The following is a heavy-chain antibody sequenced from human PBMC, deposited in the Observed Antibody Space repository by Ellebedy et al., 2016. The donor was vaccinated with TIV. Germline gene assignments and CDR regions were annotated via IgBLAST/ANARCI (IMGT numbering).Heavy chain of an antibody. CDR2: IYYSGST. D-gene: IGHD1-1*01. V-gene: IGHV4-61*01. CDR1: RGSVSSGSSY. Sequence: SETLSLTXTVSRGSVSSGSSYWSWIRQPPGKGLEWIGYIYYSGSTKYNPSPKSRVTISVDTSKKQISLKLRSVTAADTAVYYCTRSLEDQLEAFDIWGQGTTVTVSS. CDR3: TRSLEDQLEAFDI. J-gene: IGHJ3*02.